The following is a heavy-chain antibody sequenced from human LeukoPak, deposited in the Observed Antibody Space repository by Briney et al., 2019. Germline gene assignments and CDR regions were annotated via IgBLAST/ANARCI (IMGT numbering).Heavy chain of an antibody. V-gene: IGHV1-18*01. D-gene: IGHD1-1*01. Sequence: ASVKVSCKASGYTFTSYGISWVRQAPGQGLEWMGWISAYNGNTNHAQKLQGRVTMTTDTSTSTAYMELRSLRSDDTAVYYCARPQRAGYNWNDYYFDYWGQGTLVTVSS. CDR1: GYTFTSYG. J-gene: IGHJ4*02. CDR2: ISAYNGNT. CDR3: ARPQRAGYNWNDYYFDY.